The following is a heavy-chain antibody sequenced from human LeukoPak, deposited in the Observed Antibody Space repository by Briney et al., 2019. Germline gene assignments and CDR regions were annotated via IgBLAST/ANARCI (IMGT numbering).Heavy chain of an antibody. CDR1: GFTFSGYG. CDR2: INHSGST. CDR3: ARGLYRTTTPYSSSNVGTFDI. Sequence: GSLRLSCAASGFTFSGYGMHWIRQPPGKGLEWIGEINHSGSTNYNPSLKSRVTISVDTSKNQFSLKLSSVTAADTAVYYCARGLYRTTTPYSSSNVGTFDIWGQGTMVTVSS. D-gene: IGHD6-6*01. J-gene: IGHJ3*02. V-gene: IGHV4-34*01.